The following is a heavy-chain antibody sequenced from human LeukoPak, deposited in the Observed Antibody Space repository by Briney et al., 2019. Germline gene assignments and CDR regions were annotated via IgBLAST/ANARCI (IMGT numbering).Heavy chain of an antibody. CDR1: GGSFSGYY. V-gene: IGHV4-34*01. D-gene: IGHD5-18*01. J-gene: IGHJ4*02. CDR2: INHSGST. CDR3: ARGRRGYSYGKYYFDY. Sequence: SETLSLTCAVYGGSFSGYYWSWIRQPPGKGLEWIGEINHSGSTNYNPSLKSRVTISVDTSKNQFSLELSSVTAADTAVYYCARGRRGYSYGKYYFDYWGQGTLVTVSS.